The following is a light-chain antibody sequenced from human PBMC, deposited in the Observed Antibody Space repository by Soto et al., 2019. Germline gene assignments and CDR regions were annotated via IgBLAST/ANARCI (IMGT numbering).Light chain of an antibody. V-gene: IGKV3-11*01. CDR1: QSVSRY. CDR2: DAS. CDR3: QQRSNRPIK. J-gene: IGKJ5*01. Sequence: EIVLTHSPSTLSPSPVETATLSFRASQSVSRYLAWYQQKPGQAPRLLIYDASNRATGIPARFSGSGSGTDFTLTISRLEPEDFAVYYCQQRSNRPIKFGQGTRLEIK.